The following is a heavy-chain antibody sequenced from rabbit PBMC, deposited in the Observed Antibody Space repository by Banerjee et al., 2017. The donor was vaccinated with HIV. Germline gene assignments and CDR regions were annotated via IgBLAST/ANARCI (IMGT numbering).Heavy chain of an antibody. V-gene: IGHV1S45*01. D-gene: IGHD8-1*01. Sequence: QEQLEESGGDLVKPEGSLTLTCTASGFSFSGSYWICWVRQAPGKGLEWIACIDDGRSGSTYYASWAKGRFTISKTSSTTVTLQMTSLTAADTATYFCASSGSGGYGGSTYGNLNLWGQGTLVTVS. CDR1: GFSFSGSYW. CDR2: IDDGRSGST. J-gene: IGHJ4*01. CDR3: ASSGSGGYGGSTYGNLNL.